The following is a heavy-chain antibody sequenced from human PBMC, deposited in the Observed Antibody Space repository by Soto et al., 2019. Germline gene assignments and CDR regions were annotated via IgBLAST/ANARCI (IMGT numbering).Heavy chain of an antibody. Sequence: QVQLVQSGAEVKKPGASVKVSCKASGYTFTSYAMHWVRQAPGQRLERMGWINAGNGNTKYSQKFQGRVTVTRDTSASTAYMELSSLRSEDTGVYYCARAYIVVVVAANWFAPWVQGTLVTVSS. CDR1: GYTFTSYA. V-gene: IGHV1-3*01. CDR2: INAGNGNT. D-gene: IGHD2-15*01. J-gene: IGHJ5*02. CDR3: ARAYIVVVVAANWFAP.